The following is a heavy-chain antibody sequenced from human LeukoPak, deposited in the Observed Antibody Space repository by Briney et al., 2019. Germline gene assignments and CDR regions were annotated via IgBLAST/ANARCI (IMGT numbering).Heavy chain of an antibody. CDR3: ARVVVVVAATHIDY. CDR2: INHSGST. CDR1: GGSFSGYY. V-gene: IGHV4-34*01. J-gene: IGHJ4*02. D-gene: IGHD2-15*01. Sequence: SETLSLTCAVYGGSFSGYYWLWIRQPPGKGLEWIGEINHSGSTNYNPSLKSRVTISVDTSKNQFSLKLSSVTAADTAVYYCARVVVVVAATHIDYWGQGTLVTVSS.